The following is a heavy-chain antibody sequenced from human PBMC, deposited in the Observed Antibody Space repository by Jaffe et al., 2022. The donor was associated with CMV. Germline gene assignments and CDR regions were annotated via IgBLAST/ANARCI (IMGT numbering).Heavy chain of an antibody. CDR2: IWYDGSNK. Sequence: QVQLVESGGGVVQPGRSLRLSCAASGFTFSSYGMHWVRQAPGKGLEWVAVIWYDGSNKYYADSVKGRFTISRDNSKNTLYLQMNSLRAEDTAVYYCARSSYYGSGANAFDIWGQGTMVTVSS. CDR3: ARSSYYGSGANAFDI. V-gene: IGHV3-33*01. D-gene: IGHD3-10*01. CDR1: GFTFSSYG. J-gene: IGHJ3*02.